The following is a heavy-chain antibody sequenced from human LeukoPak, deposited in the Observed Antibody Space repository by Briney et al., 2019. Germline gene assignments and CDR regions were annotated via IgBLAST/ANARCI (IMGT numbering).Heavy chain of an antibody. D-gene: IGHD4-17*01. Sequence: GGSLRLSCAASGFTFSSHGMHWVRQAPGKGLEWVSSISGGGETTYYADSAKGRFTISRDNSQSTLYLQMNSLRAEDTAVYYCARDYADYVGYFFFDYWGQGTLVTVSS. V-gene: IGHV3-23*01. CDR3: ARDYADYVGYFFFDY. CDR1: GFTFSSHG. CDR2: ISGGGETT. J-gene: IGHJ4*02.